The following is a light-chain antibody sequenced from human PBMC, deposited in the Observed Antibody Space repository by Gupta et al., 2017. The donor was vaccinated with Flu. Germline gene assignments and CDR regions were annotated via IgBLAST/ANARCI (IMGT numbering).Light chain of an antibody. V-gene: IGKV2-28*01. CDR3: MQTLQTPPT. CDR1: QSLLHSNGYNY. CDR2: LGS. Sequence: VTPGEPASISCRSSQSLLHSNGYNYLDWYLQKPGQSPQLLIYLGSNRASGVPDRFSGSGSGTDFTLKISRVEAEDAGVYYCMQTLQTPPTFGQGTKVEIK. J-gene: IGKJ1*01.